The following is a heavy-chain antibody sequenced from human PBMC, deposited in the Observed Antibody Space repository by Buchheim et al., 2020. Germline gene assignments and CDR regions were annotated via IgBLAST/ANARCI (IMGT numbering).Heavy chain of an antibody. Sequence: EVQLLESGGGLVQPGGSLRLSCAASGFTFSSYAMSWVRQAPGKGLEWVSAISGSGGSTYYADSVKGRFTTSRDNSKTTLYLQMNSLRAEDTAVYYCAKDQNDILTGGWGYPQLNYYYYGMDVWGQGTT. V-gene: IGHV3-23*01. CDR2: ISGSGGST. CDR3: AKDQNDILTGGWGYPQLNYYYYGMDV. D-gene: IGHD3-9*01. CDR1: GFTFSSYA. J-gene: IGHJ6*02.